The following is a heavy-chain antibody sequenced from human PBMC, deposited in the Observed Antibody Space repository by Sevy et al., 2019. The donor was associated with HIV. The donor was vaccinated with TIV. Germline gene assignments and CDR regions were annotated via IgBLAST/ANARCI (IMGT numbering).Heavy chain of an antibody. V-gene: IGHV3-30*02. CDR1: GFSFSSYG. D-gene: IGHD2-21*01. Sequence: GGSLRLSCAASGFSFSSYGMHWVRQAPGKGLEGMSYIQYDGSNKDYADSVKGRFTISRDNSKNTLYLKMNSRGVEDTAVFYCVKEGGGEGGDHWGQGTLVTVSS. CDR2: IQYDGSNK. CDR3: VKEGGGEGGDH. J-gene: IGHJ4*02.